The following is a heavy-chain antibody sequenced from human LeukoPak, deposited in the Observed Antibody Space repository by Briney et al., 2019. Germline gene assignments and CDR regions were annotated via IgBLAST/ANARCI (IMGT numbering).Heavy chain of an antibody. CDR2: IYTSGST. Sequence: SETLSLTCTVSGGSISSGSYYWSWIRQPVGKGLEWIGRIYTSGSTNYNPSLKSRVTISVDTSKNQFSLKLSSVTAADTAVYYCATEMYYDFWSGYYRFVDAFDIWGQGTMVTVSS. J-gene: IGHJ3*02. V-gene: IGHV4-61*02. CDR3: ATEMYYDFWSGYYRFVDAFDI. D-gene: IGHD3-3*01. CDR1: GGSISSGSYY.